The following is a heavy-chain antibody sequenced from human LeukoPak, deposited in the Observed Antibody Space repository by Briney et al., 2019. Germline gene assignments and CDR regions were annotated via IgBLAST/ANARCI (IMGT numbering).Heavy chain of an antibody. V-gene: IGHV3-7*01. CDR2: IKQDGSEK. D-gene: IGHD2-21*02. Sequence: GGSLRLSCAASGLTFSSYWMSWVRQAPGKGLEWVANIKQDGSEKYYVDSVKGRFTISRDSAKNSLYLQMNSLRAEDTAVYYCARVGAPVTAIQATYYYYGMDVWGQGTTVTVSS. CDR3: ARVGAPVTAIQATYYYYGMDV. CDR1: GLTFSSYW. J-gene: IGHJ6*02.